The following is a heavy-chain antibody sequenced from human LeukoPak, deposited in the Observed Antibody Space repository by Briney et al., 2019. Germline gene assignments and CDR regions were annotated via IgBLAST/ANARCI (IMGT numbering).Heavy chain of an antibody. V-gene: IGHV1-69*13. Sequence: SVNVSCKASGGTFSSYAISWVRQAPGQGLEWMGGIIPIFGTANYAQKFQGRVTITADESTSTAYMELSSLRSEDTAVYYCAREGIYSSGSPLANRDWGQGTLVTVSS. J-gene: IGHJ4*02. CDR2: IIPIFGTA. CDR1: GGTFSSYA. D-gene: IGHD6-19*01. CDR3: AREGIYSSGSPLANRD.